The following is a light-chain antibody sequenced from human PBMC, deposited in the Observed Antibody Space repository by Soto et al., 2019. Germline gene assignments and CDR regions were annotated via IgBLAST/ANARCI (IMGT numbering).Light chain of an antibody. CDR1: SSDIGAYNH. Sequence: QSALTQPASVSGSPGQSITISCAGTSSDIGAYNHVSWYQQYPGKAPTLMIYEVTNRPSGVSSRFSGSKSGNTASLTISGLQAEDEGDYYCSSYTTSDTWVFGGGTKGTVL. CDR2: EVT. V-gene: IGLV2-14*01. CDR3: SSYTTSDTWV. J-gene: IGLJ3*02.